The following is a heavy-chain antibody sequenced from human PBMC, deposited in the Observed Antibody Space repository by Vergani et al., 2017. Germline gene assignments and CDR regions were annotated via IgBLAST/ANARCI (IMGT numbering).Heavy chain of an antibody. CDR1: GFTLNHYA. J-gene: IGHJ6*04. CDR3: AIAKPRNGGYDYLNYYHAMDV. V-gene: IGHV3-23*01. Sequence: EVQLLASGGDLVQPGGSLRLSCAASGFTLNHYALNWVRQAPGKGLEWVSGISGSGGSTYYAGSVKGRFTIFRDSSKNTLCLQRNSPSAGDTAVYYCAIAKPRNGGYDYLNYYHAMDVWGKGTTVTVSS. D-gene: IGHD5-12*01. CDR2: ISGSGGST.